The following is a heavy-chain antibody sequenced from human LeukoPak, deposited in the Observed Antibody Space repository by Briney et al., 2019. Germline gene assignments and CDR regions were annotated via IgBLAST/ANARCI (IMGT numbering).Heavy chain of an antibody. CDR2: INPSGGST. V-gene: IGHV1-46*01. CDR1: GYTFTSYY. D-gene: IGHD3-9*01. J-gene: IGHJ4*02. CDR3: ARIPGSWGILRYFDWPD. Sequence: ASVKVSCKASGYTFTSYYMHWVRQAPGQALEWMGIINPSGGSTSYAQKFQGRVTMTRDTSTSTVYMELSSLRSEDTAVYYCARIPGSWGILRYFDWPDWGQGTLVTVSS.